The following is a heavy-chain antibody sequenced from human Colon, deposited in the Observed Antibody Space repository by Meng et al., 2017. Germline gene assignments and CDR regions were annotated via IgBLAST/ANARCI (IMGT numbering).Heavy chain of an antibody. Sequence: QVPLQEPGPGRVKPSETLSPPCAVSGAPITTRNWWNWVRQAPGKGLEWIGDVFHTGGTSYNPSLESRLTISVDRSKNQFYLNLRSVTAADTATYYCARGGDWGFDYWGPGTLVTVSS. D-gene: IGHD3-16*01. J-gene: IGHJ4*02. CDR2: VFHTGGT. V-gene: IGHV4-4*02. CDR3: ARGGDWGFDY. CDR1: GAPITTRNW.